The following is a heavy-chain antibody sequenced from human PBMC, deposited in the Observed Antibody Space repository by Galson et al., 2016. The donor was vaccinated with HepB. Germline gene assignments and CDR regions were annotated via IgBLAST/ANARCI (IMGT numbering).Heavy chain of an antibody. Sequence: SLRLSCAASGFTFSRYWMSWVRQAPEKGLEWVANINQDGSKKYYVDSVKGRFTISRDNAKNSLFLQMNSLSAEDTAMYHCARERWTATGYYFDFWGQGTLVTVSS. J-gene: IGHJ4*02. CDR2: INQDGSKK. V-gene: IGHV3-7*03. CDR1: GFTFSRYW. D-gene: IGHD2-15*01. CDR3: ARERWTATGYYFDF.